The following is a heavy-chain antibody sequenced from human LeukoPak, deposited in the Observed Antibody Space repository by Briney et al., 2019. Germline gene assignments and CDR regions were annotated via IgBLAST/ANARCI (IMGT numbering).Heavy chain of an antibody. D-gene: IGHD5-18*01. Sequence: GASLKISCKGSGYSFTSYWIGWVRQMPGKGLEWMGIIYPGDSDTRYSPSFQGQVTISADKSISTAYLQWSSLKASDTAMYYCATYSYGTIYHFDYWGQGTLVTVSS. CDR1: GYSFTSYW. CDR2: IYPGDSDT. CDR3: ATYSYGTIYHFDY. J-gene: IGHJ4*02. V-gene: IGHV5-51*01.